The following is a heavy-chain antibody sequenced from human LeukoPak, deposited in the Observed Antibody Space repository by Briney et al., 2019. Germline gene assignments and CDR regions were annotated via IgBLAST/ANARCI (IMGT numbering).Heavy chain of an antibody. V-gene: IGHV5-51*01. CDR2: IYPGDSDT. J-gene: IGHJ4*02. D-gene: IGHD2-21*01. Sequence: GESLKISCKGSGYIFTSYWIGWVRQMPGKGLEWMGIIYPGDSDTRYSKSFQGQVTISADKSISTAYLQWSSLKASDSAMYYCARHGGENISGAEYWGPGTLVSVSS. CDR1: GYIFTSYW. CDR3: ARHGGENISGAEY.